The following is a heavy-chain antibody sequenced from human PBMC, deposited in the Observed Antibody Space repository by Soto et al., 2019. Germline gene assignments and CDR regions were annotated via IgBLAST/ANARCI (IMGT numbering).Heavy chain of an antibody. CDR2: IYWNGAT. CDR1: GFSLSTSEVA. V-gene: IGHV2-5*01. Sequence: QITLKESVPPRVKPTQTLTLTCSFSGFSLSTSEVAVAWIRQPPGKALEWLAHIYWNGATYYNPSLKSRLTVTEDTSKNQAVLVVSNMDPVDTATDYCAHSPWSNSGRCHHLAYWGQGTLITVSS. CDR3: AHSPWSNSGRCHHLAY. D-gene: IGHD1-26*01. J-gene: IGHJ4*02.